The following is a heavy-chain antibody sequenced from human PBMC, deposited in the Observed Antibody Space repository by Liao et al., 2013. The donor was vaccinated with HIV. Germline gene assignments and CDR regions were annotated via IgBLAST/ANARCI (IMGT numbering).Heavy chain of an antibody. CDR3: ARALGGGEAFDI. Sequence: QVQLQQWGAGLLKPSETLSLTCAVYGGSFSGYYWSWIRQPPGTGLEWIGEINYSGSTFYNPSLKSRVTISVDTSKNQFSLRLSSVTAADTALYYCARALGGGEAFDIWGQGTMVTVSS. D-gene: IGHD3-16*01. J-gene: IGHJ3*02. CDR1: GGSFSGYY. CDR2: INYSGST. V-gene: IGHV4-34*01.